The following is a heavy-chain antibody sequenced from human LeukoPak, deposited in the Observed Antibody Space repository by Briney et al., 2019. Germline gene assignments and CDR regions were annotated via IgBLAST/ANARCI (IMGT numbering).Heavy chain of an antibody. CDR3: AHRRTQPVLLWFGELGSAFDI. J-gene: IGHJ3*02. D-gene: IGHD3-10*01. V-gene: IGHV2-5*01. CDR2: IYWNDDK. Sequence: SGPTLVNPTQTLTLTCTFSGFPLSSSGVGVGWIRQPPGKALEWLALIYWNDDKRYSPSLKSSLTITKDTSKNQVVLTMTNMDPVDTATYYCAHRRTQPVLLWFGELGSAFDIWGQGTMVTVSS. CDR1: GFPLSSSGVG.